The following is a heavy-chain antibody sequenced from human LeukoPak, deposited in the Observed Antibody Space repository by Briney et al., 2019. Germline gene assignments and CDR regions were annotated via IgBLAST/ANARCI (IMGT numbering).Heavy chain of an antibody. CDR3: ARGRPYYYMDV. Sequence: PSETLSLTCAVYGGSFSGYYWSWIRQPPGKGLEWIGEINHSGSTNYNPSLKSRVTISVDTSKNQFSLKLSSVTAADTAVYYCARGRPYYYMDVWGKGTTVTVSS. V-gene: IGHV4-34*01. CDR2: INHSGST. J-gene: IGHJ6*03. CDR1: GGSFSGYY.